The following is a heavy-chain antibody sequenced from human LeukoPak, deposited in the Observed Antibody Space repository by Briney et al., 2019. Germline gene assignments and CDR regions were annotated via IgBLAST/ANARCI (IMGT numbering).Heavy chain of an antibody. J-gene: IGHJ5*02. CDR2: IGSRVSNI. D-gene: IGHD6-13*01. CDR3: ARAAGWLDP. CDR1: GFTFSRFA. V-gene: IGHV3-11*01. Sequence: GGSLRLSCAASGFTFSRFAMSWIRQAPGKGLEWVSYIGSRVSNIFYADSVRGRFTISRDNAKNSLYLQMNSLRAEDTAVYYCARAAGWLDPWGQGTLVTVSS.